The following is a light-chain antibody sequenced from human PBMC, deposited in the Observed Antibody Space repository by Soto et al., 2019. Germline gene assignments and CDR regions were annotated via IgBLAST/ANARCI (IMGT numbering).Light chain of an antibody. CDR3: EQYYNLPRT. CDR2: DAS. Sequence: DIRMTQSPSSLSASVGDRVTITCRASQDITKYLNWYQQKPGKAPKLLIYDASNLETGVPSRFSGGGSGTDFTFTISSLQPEDIEAYYCEQYYNLPRTFGPGTKVDIK. J-gene: IGKJ3*01. V-gene: IGKV1-33*01. CDR1: QDITKY.